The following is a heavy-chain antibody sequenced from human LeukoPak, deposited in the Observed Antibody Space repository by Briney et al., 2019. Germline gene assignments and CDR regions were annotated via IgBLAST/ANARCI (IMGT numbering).Heavy chain of an antibody. J-gene: IGHJ4*02. CDR2: ISYDGSNK. CDR3: ARDRDPIIAVAGTLDY. D-gene: IGHD6-19*01. Sequence: GGSLRLSCAASGFTFRTYAMHWVRQAPGKGLEWVAVISYDGSNKYYADSVKGRFTISRDNSKNTLYLQMSSLRAEDTAVYYRARDRDPIIAVAGTLDYWGQGTLVTVSS. CDR1: GFTFRTYA. V-gene: IGHV3-30-3*01.